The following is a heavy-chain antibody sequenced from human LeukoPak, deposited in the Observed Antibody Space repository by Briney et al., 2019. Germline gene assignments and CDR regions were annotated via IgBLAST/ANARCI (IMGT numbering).Heavy chain of an antibody. J-gene: IGHJ4*02. Sequence: GGSLRLSCAASGFTFSSYWMTWVRQAPGKGLEWVSYISSSGSTIYYADSVKGRFTISRDNAKNSLYLQMNSLRAEDTAVYYCARPQYSSSWYLDCWGQGTLVTVSS. D-gene: IGHD6-13*01. CDR3: ARPQYSSSWYLDC. V-gene: IGHV3-48*04. CDR2: ISSSGSTI. CDR1: GFTFSSYW.